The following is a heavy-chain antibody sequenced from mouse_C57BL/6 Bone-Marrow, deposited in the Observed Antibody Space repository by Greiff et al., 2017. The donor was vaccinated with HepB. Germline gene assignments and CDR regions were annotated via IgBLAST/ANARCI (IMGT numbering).Heavy chain of an antibody. V-gene: IGHV1-55*01. CDR1: GYTFTSYW. Sequence: QVQLQQPGAELVKPGASVKMSCKASGYTFTSYWITWVKQRPGQGLEWIGDIYPGSGSTNYNEKFKSKATLTVDTSSSTAYMQLSSLTSEDSAVYYCARSGSSTMVTTGVFAYWGQGTLVTVSA. D-gene: IGHD2-2*01. CDR2: IYPGSGST. J-gene: IGHJ3*01. CDR3: ARSGSSTMVTTGVFAY.